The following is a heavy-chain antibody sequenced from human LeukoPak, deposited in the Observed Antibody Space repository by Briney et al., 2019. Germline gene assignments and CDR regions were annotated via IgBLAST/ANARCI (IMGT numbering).Heavy chain of an antibody. D-gene: IGHD5-12*01. CDR3: ATGGYDYYYYYGMDV. J-gene: IGHJ6*02. Sequence: GSLRLSCAASGFTFSSYAMSWVRQAPGKGLEWVSAISGSGGSTYYADSVKGRFTISRDNSKNTLYLQMNSLRAEDTAVYYCATGGYDYYYYYGMDVWGQGTTVTVSS. CDR1: GFTFSSYA. CDR2: ISGSGGST. V-gene: IGHV3-23*01.